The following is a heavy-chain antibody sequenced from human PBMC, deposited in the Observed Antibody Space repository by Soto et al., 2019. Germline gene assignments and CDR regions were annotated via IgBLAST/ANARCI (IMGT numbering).Heavy chain of an antibody. CDR3: ARDLRDSSSWYARSPPENYYYYGMDV. Sequence: PGGSLRLSCAASGFTFSSYAMHWVRQAPGKGLEWVAVISYDGSNKYYADSVKGRFTISRDNSKNTLYLQMNSLRAEDTAVYYCARDLRDSSSWYARSPPENYYYYGMDVWGQGTTVTVSS. J-gene: IGHJ6*02. CDR1: GFTFSSYA. V-gene: IGHV3-30-3*01. D-gene: IGHD6-13*01. CDR2: ISYDGSNK.